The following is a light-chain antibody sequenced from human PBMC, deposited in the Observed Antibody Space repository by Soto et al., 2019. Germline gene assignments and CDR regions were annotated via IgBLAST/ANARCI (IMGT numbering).Light chain of an antibody. J-gene: IGKJ3*01. Sequence: AIQLTQSPSSLSASVGDRITITCRASQGISSALAWYQQKPGKAPKLLIYDASSLESGVPSRFSGSGSGTDFTLTISSLQPEDFATYYCQQFNSYPDSDFGPGTKVDIK. V-gene: IGKV1-13*02. CDR2: DAS. CDR3: QQFNSYPDSD. CDR1: QGISSA.